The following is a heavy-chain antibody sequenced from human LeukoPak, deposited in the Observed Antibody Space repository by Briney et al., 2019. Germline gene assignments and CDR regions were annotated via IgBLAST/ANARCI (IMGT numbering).Heavy chain of an antibody. D-gene: IGHD5-24*01. Sequence: ADTLSLTCTVSGVSISSSYWSWIRQPAGKGLEWIGRIYTSGSTNYNASLKSRVTMSVDTSKTQFSLKLSSVTAADTAVYYCARDAPGFLRRDGYNLDYYYYMDVWGKGTTVTVSS. CDR1: GVSISSSY. J-gene: IGHJ6*03. CDR2: IYTSGST. V-gene: IGHV4-4*07. CDR3: ARDAPGFLRRDGYNLDYYYYMDV.